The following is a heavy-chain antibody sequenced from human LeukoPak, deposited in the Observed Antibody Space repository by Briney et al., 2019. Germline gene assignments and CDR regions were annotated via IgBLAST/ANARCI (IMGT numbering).Heavy chain of an antibody. J-gene: IGHJ4*01. CDR1: GYTFTRYG. D-gene: IGHD1-26*01. V-gene: IGHV1-18*01. CDR2: ISAYNGNT. CDR3: ARGTGKVVGATNFDC. Sequence: ASVKVSCKASGYTFTRYGISWVRQAPAQRLEWMGWISAYNGNTNYAQKLQGRVTMTTDTSTSTAYMELRSMRSDDTAVYYCARGTGKVVGATNFDCWGHGTLVTVSS.